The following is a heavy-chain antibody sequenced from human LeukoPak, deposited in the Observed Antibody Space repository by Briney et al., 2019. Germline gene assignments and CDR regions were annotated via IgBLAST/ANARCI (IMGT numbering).Heavy chain of an antibody. D-gene: IGHD2-21*02. CDR3: ARDGLGVTGGD. V-gene: IGHV4-39*07. J-gene: IGHJ4*02. CDR1: GGSISSSSYY. CDR2: IYYSGST. Sequence: SETLSLTCTVSGGSISSSSYYWGWIRQPPGKGLEWIGSIYYSGSTYYNPSLKSRVTISVDTSKNQFSLKLSSVTAADTAVYYCARDGLGVTGGDXGQGTLVTVSS.